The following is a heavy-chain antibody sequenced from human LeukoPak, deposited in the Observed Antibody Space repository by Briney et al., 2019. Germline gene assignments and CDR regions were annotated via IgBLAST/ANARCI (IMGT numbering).Heavy chain of an antibody. CDR1: GGSISSYY. J-gene: IGHJ6*03. CDR3: PRVIRLSHMDV. Sequence: PSETLSLTCTVSGGSISSYYWSWIRQPPGKGLEWIGYIYYSGSTNYNPSLKSRVTISVDTSKNQFSLKLSSVTAADTAVYYCPRVIRLSHMDVWGKGTTVTVSS. D-gene: IGHD4/OR15-4a*01. CDR2: IYYSGST. V-gene: IGHV4-59*01.